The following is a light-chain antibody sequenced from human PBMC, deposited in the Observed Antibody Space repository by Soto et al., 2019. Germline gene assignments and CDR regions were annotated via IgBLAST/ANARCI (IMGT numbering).Light chain of an antibody. V-gene: IGKV3-20*01. CDR1: QNLGTLY. Sequence: EIVLTQSLGTLSLSPGERATLSCRASQNLGTLYLAWFQQKSGQAPRLLIYSASRRATGIPDRFSGGGSGTDFTLTISRLEPEDFAVYYCQQFSSDPLTFGGGTKVDIK. J-gene: IGKJ4*01. CDR3: QQFSSDPLT. CDR2: SAS.